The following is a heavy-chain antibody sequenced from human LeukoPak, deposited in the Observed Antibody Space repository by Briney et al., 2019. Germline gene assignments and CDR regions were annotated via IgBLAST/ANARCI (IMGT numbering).Heavy chain of an antibody. CDR2: INHSGST. J-gene: IGHJ4*02. Sequence: SETLSLTCAVYGGSFSGYYLSWIRQPPGKGLEWIGEINHSGSTNYNPSLKSRVTISVDTSKNQFSLKLSSVTAADTAVYYCASEDYGSEKRDYWGQGTLVTVSS. CDR3: ASEDYGSEKRDY. D-gene: IGHD3-10*01. CDR1: GGSFSGYY. V-gene: IGHV4-34*01.